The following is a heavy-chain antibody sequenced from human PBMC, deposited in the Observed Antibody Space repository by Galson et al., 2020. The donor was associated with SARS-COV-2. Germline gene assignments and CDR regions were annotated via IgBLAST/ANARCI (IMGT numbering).Heavy chain of an antibody. D-gene: IGHD6-19*01. CDR3: ARDRPLGFKAVAGAHDY. V-gene: IGHV3-21*01. CDR1: GFTFSSHS. CDR2: ISSSTSHI. Sequence: GGSLRHSCAASGFTFSSHSMNWVRQAPGKGLKRVTSISSSTSHIYYADSVKGRFNISRDNAKNSLYLQMNSLRAEDTAVYYCARDRPLGFKAVAGAHDYWGQGTLVTVSS. J-gene: IGHJ4*02.